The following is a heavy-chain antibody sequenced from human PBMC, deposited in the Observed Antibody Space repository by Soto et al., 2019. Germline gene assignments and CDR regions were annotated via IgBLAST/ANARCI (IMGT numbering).Heavy chain of an antibody. CDR2: IRSKAYGGTT. J-gene: IGHJ6*03. Sequence: GGSLRLSCTASGFTFGDYAMSWFRQAPGKGLEWVGFIRSKAYGGTTEYAASVKGRFTISRDDSKSIAYLQMNSLKTEDTAVYYCTRPGTLLVYYYYYYMDVWGKGTTVTVSS. V-gene: IGHV3-49*03. CDR3: TRPGTLLVYYYYYYMDV. D-gene: IGHD1-26*01. CDR1: GFTFGDYA.